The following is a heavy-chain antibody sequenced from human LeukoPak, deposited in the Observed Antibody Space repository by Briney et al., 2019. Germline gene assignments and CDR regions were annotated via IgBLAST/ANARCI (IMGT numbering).Heavy chain of an antibody. D-gene: IGHD3-22*01. V-gene: IGHV1-46*01. CDR2: INPSGGST. CDR3: ARDRNYYDSSGTPNNWFDP. CDR1: GYTFTSYY. J-gene: IGHJ5*02. Sequence: ASVKVSCKAPGYTFTSYYMHWVRQAPGQGLEWMGIINPSGGSTSYAQKFQGRVTMTRDTSTSTVYMELSSLRSEDTAVYYCARDRNYYDSSGTPNNWFDPWGQGTLVTVSS.